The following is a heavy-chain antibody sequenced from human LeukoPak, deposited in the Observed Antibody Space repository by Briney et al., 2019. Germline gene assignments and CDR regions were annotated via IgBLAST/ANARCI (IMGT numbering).Heavy chain of an antibody. CDR1: GFTVSSNY. D-gene: IGHD3-22*01. CDR2: LYSGGNT. Sequence: GGSLRLSCAASGFTVSSNYMSWVRQAPGKGLEWVSVLYSGGNTYYADSVKGRFTISRDNSKNTLYLQMNSLRAEDTAAYFCVRGDFYDSSGYPEYYFDYWGRGTLVTVSS. CDR3: VRGDFYDSSGYPEYYFDY. J-gene: IGHJ4*02. V-gene: IGHV3-53*01.